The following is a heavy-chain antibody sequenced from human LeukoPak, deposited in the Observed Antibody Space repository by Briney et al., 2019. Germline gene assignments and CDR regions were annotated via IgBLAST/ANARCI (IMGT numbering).Heavy chain of an antibody. V-gene: IGHV3-11*01. J-gene: IGHJ6*02. Sequence: GGSLRLSCAASGFTFSDYYMSWIRQAPGKGLEGVSYISSSGSTIYYADSVKGRFTISRDNAKNSLYLQMNSLRAEDTAVYYCARDRPNHPYYYYGMDVWGQGTTVTVSS. CDR3: ARDRPNHPYYYYGMDV. CDR2: ISSSGSTI. CDR1: GFTFSDYY. D-gene: IGHD1-14*01.